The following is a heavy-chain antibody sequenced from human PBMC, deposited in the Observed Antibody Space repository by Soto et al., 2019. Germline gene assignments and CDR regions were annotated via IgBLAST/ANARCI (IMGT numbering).Heavy chain of an antibody. CDR2: ISSSSSYT. D-gene: IGHD3-22*01. J-gene: IGHJ5*02. CDR1: GFTFSGYY. V-gene: IGHV3-11*06. Sequence: GGSLRLSCAASGFTFSGYYMSWIRQAPGKGLEWVSYISSSSSYTNYADSVKGRFTISRDNAKNLVYLQMNSLRGDDTAVYFCARDVDSASWFAPWGQGTLVTSPQ. CDR3: ARDVDSASWFAP.